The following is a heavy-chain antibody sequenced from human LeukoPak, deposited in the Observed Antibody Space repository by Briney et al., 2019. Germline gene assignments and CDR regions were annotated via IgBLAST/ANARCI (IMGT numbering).Heavy chain of an antibody. V-gene: IGHV4-34*01. J-gene: IGHJ4*02. CDR1: GGSFSGYY. Sequence: PSETLSLTCAVYGGSFSGYYWSWIRQPPGKGLEWIGEINHSGSTNYNPSLKSRVTISVDTSNNQFSLKLSSVTAADTAVYYCARGRLRATTGFYYFDYWGQGTLVTVSS. D-gene: IGHD1-26*01. CDR3: ARGRLRATTGFYYFDY. CDR2: INHSGST.